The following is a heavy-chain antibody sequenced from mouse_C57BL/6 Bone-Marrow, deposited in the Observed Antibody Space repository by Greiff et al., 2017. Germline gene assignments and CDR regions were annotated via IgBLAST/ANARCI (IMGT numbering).Heavy chain of an antibody. CDR3: ARNLPYYYGSISYFDY. V-gene: IGHV2-9-1*01. Sequence: VQGVESGPGLVAPSQSLSITCTVSGFSLTRYALSWVRHPPGRVLGWLGVIWTGGGTNYNSALKSRLSISKDNSKSQVFLKMNSLQTDDTARYYCARNLPYYYGSISYFDYWGQGTTLTVSS. J-gene: IGHJ2*01. CDR2: IWTGGGT. CDR1: GFSLTRYA. D-gene: IGHD1-1*01.